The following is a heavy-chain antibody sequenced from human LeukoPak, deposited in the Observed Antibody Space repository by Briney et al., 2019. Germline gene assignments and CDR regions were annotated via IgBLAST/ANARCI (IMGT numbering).Heavy chain of an antibody. D-gene: IGHD1-26*01. CDR1: GDSESSNSDA. CDR2: TYYRSKWYN. J-gene: IGHJ6*02. V-gene: IGHV6-1*01. CDR3: ARGRSSGYYYYGMDV. Sequence: QTLSLTRDRSGDSESSNSDAWNWLRHSTSRGLKWLGRTYYRSKWYNDYAVSVKSRITINPDTSKNQFSLQLNSVTPEDTAVYYCARGRSSGYYYYGMDVWGQGTTVTVSS.